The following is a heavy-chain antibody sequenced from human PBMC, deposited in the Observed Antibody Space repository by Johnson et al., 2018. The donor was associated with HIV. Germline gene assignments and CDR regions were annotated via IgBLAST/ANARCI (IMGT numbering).Heavy chain of an antibody. CDR3: AKPIAAAGTVGDGFEI. D-gene: IGHD6-13*01. J-gene: IGHJ3*02. Sequence: GGVVRPGGSLRLSCEGSGFSFDDYAMHWVRQAPGKGLEWVSGISWNGGSIGYADSVKGRFTISRDNAKKSLFLQMNSLRPEDTALYYCAKPIAAAGTVGDGFEIWGQGTMVTVSS. V-gene: IGHV3-9*01. CDR2: ISWNGGSI. CDR1: GFSFDDYA.